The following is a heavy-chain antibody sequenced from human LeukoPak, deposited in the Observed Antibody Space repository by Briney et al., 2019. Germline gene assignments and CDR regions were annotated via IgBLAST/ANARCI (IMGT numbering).Heavy chain of an antibody. V-gene: IGHV4-59*01. CDR1: GGSISSYY. D-gene: IGHD6-19*01. J-gene: IGHJ3*02. CDR2: IYYSGST. CDR3: ARAVAGGRDAFDI. Sequence: SETLSLTCTVSGGSISSYYWSWLRQPPGKGLEWIGYIYYSGSTNYNPSLKSRVTISVDTSKNQFSLKLSSVTAADTAVYYCARAVAGGRDAFDIWGQGTMVTVSS.